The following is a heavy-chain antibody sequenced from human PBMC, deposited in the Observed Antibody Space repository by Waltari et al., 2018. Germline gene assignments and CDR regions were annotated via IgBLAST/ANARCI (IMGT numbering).Heavy chain of an antibody. CDR1: GGSISSGGYS. D-gene: IGHD6-19*01. V-gene: IGHV4-30-2*01. CDR2: IYHSGST. J-gene: IGHJ6*03. CDR3: ARETRVAAVANYYYYMDV. Sequence: QLQLQESGSGLVKPSQTLSLTCAVSGGSISSGGYSWSWIRQPPGKGLEWIGYIYHSGSTSFNPSLKSRVTISVDRSKNQFSLKLSSVTAADTAVYYCARETRVAAVANYYYYMDVWGKGTTVTVSS.